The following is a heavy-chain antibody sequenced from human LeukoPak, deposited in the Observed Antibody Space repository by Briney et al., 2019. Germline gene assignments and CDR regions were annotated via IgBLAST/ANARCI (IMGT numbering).Heavy chain of an antibody. CDR1: GYTFTGYY. CDR3: ARIHGATTSPFDY. V-gene: IGHV1-2*02. Sequence: GASVKLSCKASGYTFTGYYMHWVRQAPGQGLECMGWINPNSGGTNYAQKFQGRVTMTRDTSISTAYMELSRLRSDDTAVYYCARIHGATTSPFDYWGQGTLVTVSS. J-gene: IGHJ4*02. CDR2: INPNSGGT. D-gene: IGHD2/OR15-2a*01.